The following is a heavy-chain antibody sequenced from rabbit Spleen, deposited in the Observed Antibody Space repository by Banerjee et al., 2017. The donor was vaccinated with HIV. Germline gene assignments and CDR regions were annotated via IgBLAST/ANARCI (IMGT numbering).Heavy chain of an antibody. CDR1: GFAFISYG. J-gene: IGHJ4*01. V-gene: IGHV1S47*01. Sequence: QEQLVESGGGLVQPGGSLKLSCKASGFAFISYGVNWVRQTPGKGLEWIGYIDPVFGSTYYARWVNGRFTISIHDTQNTLYLQLNSLTAADTATYFCVRDLGYDDYSEKGYFNLWGQGTLVTV. D-gene: IGHD2-1*01. CDR2: IDPVFGST. CDR3: VRDLGYDDYSEKGYFNL.